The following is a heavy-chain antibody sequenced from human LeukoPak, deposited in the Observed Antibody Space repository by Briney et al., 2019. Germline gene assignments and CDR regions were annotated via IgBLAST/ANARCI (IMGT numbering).Heavy chain of an antibody. D-gene: IGHD4-17*01. Sequence: GGSLRLSCAASGFTFSSYAMPWVRQAPGKGLEWVAVISYDGSNKYYADSVKGRFTISRDNSKNTLYLQMNSLRAEDTAVYYCARAGTVTTAHYFDYWGQGTLVTVSS. CDR2: ISYDGSNK. J-gene: IGHJ4*02. CDR3: ARAGTVTTAHYFDY. CDR1: GFTFSSYA. V-gene: IGHV3-30-3*01.